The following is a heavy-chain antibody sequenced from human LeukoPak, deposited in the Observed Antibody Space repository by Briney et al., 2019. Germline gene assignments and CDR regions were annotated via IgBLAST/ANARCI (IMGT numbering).Heavy chain of an antibody. D-gene: IGHD6-19*01. CDR1: GFTFSSYA. CDR3: ARDLVGSGYFDY. V-gene: IGHV3-21*01. Sequence: GGSLRLSCAASGFTFSSYAMSWVRQAPGKGLEWVSSISSSSSYIYYADSVKGRFTISRDNAKNSLYLQMNSLRAEDTAVYYCARDLVGSGYFDYWGQGTLVTVSS. CDR2: ISSSSSYI. J-gene: IGHJ4*02.